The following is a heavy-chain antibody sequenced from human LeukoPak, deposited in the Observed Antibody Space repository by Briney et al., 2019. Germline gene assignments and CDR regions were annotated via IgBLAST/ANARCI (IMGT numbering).Heavy chain of an antibody. V-gene: IGHV4-38-2*02. D-gene: IGHD6-6*01. CDR2: IYYSGRT. CDR3: TTIEYSSSIVY. J-gene: IGHJ4*02. Sequence: SETLSLTCTVSGYSISSGYYWGWIRQPPGKGLEWIGSIYYSGRTYYNPSLKSRVTISVATSKNQFSLRLSSVTAADTAVYYCTTIEYSSSIVYWGQGTLVTVSS. CDR1: GYSISSGYY.